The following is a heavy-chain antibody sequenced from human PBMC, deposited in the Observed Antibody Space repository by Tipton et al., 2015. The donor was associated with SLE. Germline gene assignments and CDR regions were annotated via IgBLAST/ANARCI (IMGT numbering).Heavy chain of an antibody. CDR2: IYYSGST. CDR3: AGTYYDFWSGHRNYFDY. J-gene: IGHJ4*02. V-gene: IGHV4-59*08. CDR1: GGSISSYD. Sequence: LRLSCTVSGGSISSYDWSWIRQPPGKGLEWIGYIYYSGSTNYNPSLKSRVTISVDTSKNQFSLKLSPVTAADTAVYYCAGTYYDFWSGHRNYFDYWGQGTLVTVSS. D-gene: IGHD3-3*01.